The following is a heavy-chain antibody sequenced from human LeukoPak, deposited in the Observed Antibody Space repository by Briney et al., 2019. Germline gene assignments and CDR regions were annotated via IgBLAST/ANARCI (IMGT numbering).Heavy chain of an antibody. CDR2: FDPEDGET. J-gene: IGHJ5*02. D-gene: IGHD3-22*01. CDR1: GGTFSSYA. V-gene: IGHV1-24*01. Sequence: ASVKVSCKASGGTFSSYAISWVRQAPGQGLEWMGGFDPEDGETIYAQKFQGRVTMTEDTSTDTAYMELSSLRSEDTAVYYCATSYYDSSGPGWFDPWGQGTLVTVSS. CDR3: ATSYYDSSGPGWFDP.